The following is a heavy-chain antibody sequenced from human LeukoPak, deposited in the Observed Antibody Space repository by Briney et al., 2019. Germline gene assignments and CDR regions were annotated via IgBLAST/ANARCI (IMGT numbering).Heavy chain of an antibody. CDR2: ISSSGSTI. J-gene: IGHJ4*02. Sequence: GGSLRLSCAASGFTFSSYEMNWVRQAPGKGLEWVSYISSSGSTIYYADSVKGRFTISRDNAKNSLYLQMNSLRAEDTAVYYCARAPGGSYGPTTDFDYGGQGTPVTVSS. D-gene: IGHD1-26*01. CDR1: GFTFSSYE. V-gene: IGHV3-48*03. CDR3: ARAPGGSYGPTTDFDY.